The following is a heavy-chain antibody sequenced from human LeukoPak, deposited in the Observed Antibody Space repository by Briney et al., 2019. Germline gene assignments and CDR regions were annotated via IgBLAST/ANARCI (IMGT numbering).Heavy chain of an antibody. J-gene: IGHJ4*02. Sequence: SETLSLTCTVSGGSISSYYWSWIRQPPGKGLEWIGYIYYSGSTNYNPSLKSRVTISVDTSKNQFSLKLSSVTAADTAVYYCARSDYGSGRHIDYWGQGTLGTVSS. V-gene: IGHV4-59*01. CDR2: IYYSGST. CDR1: GGSISSYY. D-gene: IGHD3-10*01. CDR3: ARSDYGSGRHIDY.